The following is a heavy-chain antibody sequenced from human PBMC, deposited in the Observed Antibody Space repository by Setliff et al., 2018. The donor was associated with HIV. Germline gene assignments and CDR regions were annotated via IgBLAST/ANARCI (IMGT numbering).Heavy chain of an antibody. J-gene: IGHJ4*02. CDR3: AAVPWGHSSLIIDH. Sequence: GGSLRLSCTTDGFTFGDYALSWVRQAPGKGLEWISFIGGHGSIIHYADSVKGRFTISRDNAKNSVYLQMHSLRVEDTAVYYCAAVPWGHSSLIIDHWGQGTPVTVSS. CDR1: GFTFGDYA. D-gene: IGHD3-16*01. V-gene: IGHV3-48*03. CDR2: IGGHGSII.